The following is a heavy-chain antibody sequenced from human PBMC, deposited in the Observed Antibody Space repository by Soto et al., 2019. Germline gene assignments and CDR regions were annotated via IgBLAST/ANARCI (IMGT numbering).Heavy chain of an antibody. CDR3: ARIDSYRSNGYYVYYFDY. J-gene: IGHJ4*02. Sequence: QVTLKESGPVLVKPTETLTLTCTVSGFSLIDARMGVGWIRQPPGKALEWLAHIFSNDEKSYSTSLRSRLNIPQDTSRSQVVLTLASMDPLNTATYYCARIDSYRSNGYYVYYFDYWGQGTLVTVSS. V-gene: IGHV2-26*01. CDR2: IFSNDEK. D-gene: IGHD3-22*01. CDR1: GFSLIDARMG.